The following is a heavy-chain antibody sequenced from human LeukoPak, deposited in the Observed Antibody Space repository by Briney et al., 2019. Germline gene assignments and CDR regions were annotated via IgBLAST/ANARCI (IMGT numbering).Heavy chain of an antibody. J-gene: IGHJ4*02. CDR3: ARGNWGFDY. CDR2: ILYDGSNK. D-gene: IGHD7-27*01. V-gene: IGHV3-30-3*01. CDR1: GFTFSSYV. Sequence: GGSLRLSCAASGFTFSSYVMHWVRQAPGMGLEWVAVILYDGSNKYYAASVKGRSTISRDNSKNTLYLQMNSLRVEDTAVYFCARGNWGFDYWGQGALVTVSS.